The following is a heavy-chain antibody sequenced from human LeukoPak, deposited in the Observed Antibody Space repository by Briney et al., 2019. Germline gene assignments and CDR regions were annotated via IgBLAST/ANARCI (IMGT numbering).Heavy chain of an antibody. CDR1: GGSISSGDYY. Sequence: TSSETLSLTCTVSGGSISSGDYYWSWIRQPPGKGLEWIGYIYYSGSTYYNPSLKSRVTISVDTSKNQFSLKLSSVTAADTAVYYCARVGDYKGYFDLWGRGTLVTVSS. D-gene: IGHD4-17*01. J-gene: IGHJ2*01. V-gene: IGHV4-30-4*01. CDR2: IYYSGST. CDR3: ARVGDYKGYFDL.